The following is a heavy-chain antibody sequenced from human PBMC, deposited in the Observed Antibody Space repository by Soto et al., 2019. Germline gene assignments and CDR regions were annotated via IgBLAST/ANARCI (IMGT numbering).Heavy chain of an antibody. J-gene: IGHJ4*02. CDR1: GFTFSNYS. CDR3: AREDLGYCGGGGCYYHY. D-gene: IGHD2-15*01. CDR2: ISSSSSTI. V-gene: IGHV3-48*01. Sequence: EVQLVESGGGLVQPGGSLRLSCAASGFTFSNYSMNWVCQAPGKGLEWVSYISSSSSTIYYADSVKGRFTISRDNAKNSLYLQMNSLRAEDTAVYYCAREDLGYCGGGGCYYHYWGQGTLVTVSS.